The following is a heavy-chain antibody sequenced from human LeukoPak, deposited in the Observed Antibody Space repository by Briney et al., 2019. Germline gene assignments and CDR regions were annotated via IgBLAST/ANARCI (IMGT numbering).Heavy chain of an antibody. CDR2: INWNGSST. D-gene: IGHD3-10*01. CDR3: ARGITMVRGVPSDY. Sequence: GGSLRLSCAASGFTFDEYGMSWVRQAPGKGLEWVSGINWNGSSTGYAASVKGRFTISRDNANNSLYLQMNSLRAEDTALYHCARGITMVRGVPSDYWGQGTLVTVSS. V-gene: IGHV3-20*01. CDR1: GFTFDEYG. J-gene: IGHJ4*02.